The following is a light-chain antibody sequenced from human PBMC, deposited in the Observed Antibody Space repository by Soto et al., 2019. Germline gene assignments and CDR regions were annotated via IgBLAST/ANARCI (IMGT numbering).Light chain of an antibody. Sequence: QSVLTQPASVSGSPGQSVTISCTGTSSDVGGYDYVSWYQLHPGKAPKLMVFEVNNRPSGVSYRFSGSKSGNTASLTISGLQAEDEADYFCSLYSISTAYIFGTGTKVTVL. J-gene: IGLJ1*01. CDR1: SSDVGGYDY. CDR3: SLYSISTAYI. CDR2: EVN. V-gene: IGLV2-14*01.